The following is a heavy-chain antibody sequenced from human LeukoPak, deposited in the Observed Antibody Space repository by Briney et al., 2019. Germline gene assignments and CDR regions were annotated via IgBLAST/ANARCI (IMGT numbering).Heavy chain of an antibody. CDR2: IYPGDSDT. J-gene: IGHJ4*02. CDR1: GYSFTNYW. V-gene: IGHV5-51*01. Sequence: GESLKISCNGSGYSFTNYWIAWVRQMPGKGLEWMGIIYPGDSDTRYSPPFQGQVTISADKSISTAYLQWSSLKASDTAVYYCARRGDYGRPFDYWGQGTLVTVSS. CDR3: ARRGDYGRPFDY. D-gene: IGHD3-16*01.